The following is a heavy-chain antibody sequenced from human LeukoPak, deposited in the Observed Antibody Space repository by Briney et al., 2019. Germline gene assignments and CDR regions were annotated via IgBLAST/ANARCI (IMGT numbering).Heavy chain of an antibody. J-gene: IGHJ4*02. D-gene: IGHD6-25*01. CDR3: ARERGHLDY. CDR2: IYSGGST. Sequence: GGSLRLSCAASGFTFSSYGMNWVRQAPGKGLEWVSVIYSGGSTYYADSVKGRFTISRDNSKNTLYLQMNSLRAEDTAVYYCARERGHLDYWGQGTLVTVSS. CDR1: GFTFSSYG. V-gene: IGHV3-66*01.